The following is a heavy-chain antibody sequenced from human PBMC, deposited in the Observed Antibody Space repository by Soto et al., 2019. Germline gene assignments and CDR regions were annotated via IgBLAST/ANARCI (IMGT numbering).Heavy chain of an antibody. CDR3: AKVLLVDCSSTSCYVFAFDI. Sequence: GESLKISCAASGFTFSSYAMSWVRQAPGKGLEWVSAISGSGGSTYYADSVKGRFTISRDNSKNTLYLQMNSLRAEDTAVYYCAKVLLVDCSSTSCYVFAFDIWGQGTMVTVSS. CDR2: ISGSGGST. J-gene: IGHJ3*02. D-gene: IGHD2-2*01. CDR1: GFTFSSYA. V-gene: IGHV3-23*01.